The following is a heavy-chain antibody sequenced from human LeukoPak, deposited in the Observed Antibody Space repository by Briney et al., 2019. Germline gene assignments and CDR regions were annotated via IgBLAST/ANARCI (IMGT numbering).Heavy chain of an antibody. CDR2: ISGSGGST. CDR1: GFTFSSYA. Sequence: GGSLRLSCAASGFTFSSYAMSWVRQAPGKGLEWVSAISGSGGSTYYADSVKGRFTISRDNSKNTLYLQMNSLRAEDTAVYYCANYRFAFGESIGANAFDIWGQGTMVTVSS. D-gene: IGHD3-10*01. CDR3: ANYRFAFGESIGANAFDI. J-gene: IGHJ3*02. V-gene: IGHV3-23*01.